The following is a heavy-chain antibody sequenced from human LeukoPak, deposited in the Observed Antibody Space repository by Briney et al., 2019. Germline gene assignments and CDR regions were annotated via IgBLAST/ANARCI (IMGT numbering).Heavy chain of an antibody. D-gene: IGHD3-10*01. CDR2: IYYSGST. CDR3: AWGRGEGWDGPYLDK. CDR1: GGSISSSSYY. V-gene: IGHV4-39*01. J-gene: IGHJ4*02. Sequence: SETLSLTCTVSGGSISSSSYYWGWIRQPPGKGLEWIGSIYYSGSTYYNPSLKSRVTISVDTSKNQFSLKLSSVTAADTAVYYWAWGRGEGWDGPYLDKWGPETLVTAS.